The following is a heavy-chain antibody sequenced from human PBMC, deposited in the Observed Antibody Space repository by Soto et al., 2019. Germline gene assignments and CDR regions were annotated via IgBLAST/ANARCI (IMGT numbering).Heavy chain of an antibody. Sequence: GGSLRLSCAASGFTFSSYGMHWVRQAPGKGLEWVAVISYDGSNKYYADSVKGRFTISRDNSKNRLYLQMNSLRAEDTAVYYCAKDMWDGYNFEYLFDYWGQGTLVTVSS. CDR3: AKDMWDGYNFEYLFDY. CDR1: GFTFSSYG. D-gene: IGHD5-12*01. J-gene: IGHJ4*02. CDR2: ISYDGSNK. V-gene: IGHV3-30*18.